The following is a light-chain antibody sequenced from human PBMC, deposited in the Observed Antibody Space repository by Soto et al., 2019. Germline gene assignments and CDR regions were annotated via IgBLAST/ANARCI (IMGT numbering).Light chain of an antibody. J-gene: IGKJ4*01. CDR2: GAS. Sequence: DIPMTQSPSSLSASVGDRVTITCRASQSISSRLYWFQQKPGQGPKLLIYGASNLQSGVPSRFSGSGSGTDFTLTISSLHPEDLATYYCQQSYNIPLTFGGGTRVEIK. V-gene: IGKV1-39*01. CDR1: QSISSR. CDR3: QQSYNIPLT.